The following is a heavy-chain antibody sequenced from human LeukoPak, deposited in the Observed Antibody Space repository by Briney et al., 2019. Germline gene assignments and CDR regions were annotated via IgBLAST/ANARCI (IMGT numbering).Heavy chain of an antibody. D-gene: IGHD2-15*01. J-gene: IGHJ4*02. CDR2: INPAGSET. CDR3: ARFGYVAAVDV. Sequence: GGSLRLSCAASGFSFSAYWMKWVRQAPGTGLEWVANINPAGSETYYVDPVKSRFSISRDNAKNLVYLQMNGLRAEDTAVYHCARFGYVAAVDVWGQGTPVTVSS. V-gene: IGHV3-7*01. CDR1: GFSFSAYW.